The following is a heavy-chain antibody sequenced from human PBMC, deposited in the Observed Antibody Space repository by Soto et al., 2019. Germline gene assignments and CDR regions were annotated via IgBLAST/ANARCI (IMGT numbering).Heavy chain of an antibody. J-gene: IGHJ6*02. Sequence: QVQLVQSGTEVKRPGASVQVSCKTSGYTFKLYYIHWVRQAPGQGLEWMGWINSNSGDTYYAQAFQGRVTMTRDRSTTTVYMELSSLKSDDTAVYYCTRGLDVWGQGTTVSVSS. CDR3: TRGLDV. CDR2: INSNSGDT. V-gene: IGHV1-2*02. CDR1: GYTFKLYY.